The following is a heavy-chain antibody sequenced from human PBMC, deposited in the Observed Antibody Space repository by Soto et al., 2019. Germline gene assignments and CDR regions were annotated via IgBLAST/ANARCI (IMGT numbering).Heavy chain of an antibody. CDR2: IYHTEST. D-gene: IGHD5-18*01. J-gene: IGHJ4*02. CDR1: GHSICSGVCC. V-gene: IGHV4-38-2*01. CDR3: ARYGYSYTARLFDY. Sequence: SDTLSLTCAGSGHSICSGVCCWCWVRQPPGKGLECIGSIYHTESTYYNPSLKSRVTMSVDTSKNQLSLKLSSVTAADTAVYDCARYGYSYTARLFDYWGQGPRVT.